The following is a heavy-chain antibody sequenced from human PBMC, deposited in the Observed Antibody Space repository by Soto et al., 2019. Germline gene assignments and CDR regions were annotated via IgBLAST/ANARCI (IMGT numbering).Heavy chain of an antibody. V-gene: IGHV3-9*01. CDR3: AKSQGGQVAAAGIGGNFDY. CDR2: ISWNSGSI. J-gene: IGHJ4*02. Sequence: GGSLRLSCAASGFTFDDYAMHWVRQAPGKGLEWVSGISWNSGSIGYADSVKGRFTISRDNAKNSLYLQMNSLRAEDTALYYCAKSQGGQVAAAGIGGNFDYWGQGTLVTVSS. CDR1: GFTFDDYA. D-gene: IGHD6-13*01.